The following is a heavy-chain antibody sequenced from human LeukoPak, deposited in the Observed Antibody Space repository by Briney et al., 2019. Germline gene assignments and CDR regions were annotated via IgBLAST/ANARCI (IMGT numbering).Heavy chain of an antibody. Sequence: ASVKVSCKASGYTFTGYYMHWVRQAPGQGLEWMGWINPNSGGTNYAQQFQGRVTMTRDTSIRTAYLELSRLRSDDTAVYYCARSSREYQLPAWRVWGQGTLVTVSS. CDR2: INPNSGGT. V-gene: IGHV1-2*02. J-gene: IGHJ4*02. CDR1: GYTFTGYY. CDR3: ARSSREYQLPAWRV. D-gene: IGHD2-2*01.